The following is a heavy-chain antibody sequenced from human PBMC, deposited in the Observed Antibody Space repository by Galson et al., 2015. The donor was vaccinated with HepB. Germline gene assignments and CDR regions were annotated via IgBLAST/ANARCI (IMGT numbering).Heavy chain of an antibody. Sequence: SVKVSCKASGYTFTSYAMHWVRQAPGQRLEWMGWINAGNGNTKYSQKFQGRVTITRDTSASTAYMELSSLKAEDTAVYYCARGYCSSTSCYFAYYYYMDVWGKGTTVTVSS. J-gene: IGHJ6*03. D-gene: IGHD2-2*01. CDR2: INAGNGNT. CDR3: ARGYCSSTSCYFAYYYYMDV. V-gene: IGHV1-3*01. CDR1: GYTFTSYA.